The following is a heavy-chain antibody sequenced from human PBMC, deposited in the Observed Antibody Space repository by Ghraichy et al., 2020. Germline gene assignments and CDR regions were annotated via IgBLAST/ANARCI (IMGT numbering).Heavy chain of an antibody. V-gene: IGHV3-30*04. CDR2: ISYDGSNK. CDR1: GFTFSSYA. D-gene: IGHD2-2*01. J-gene: IGHJ4*02. Sequence: GGSLRLSCAASGFTFSSYAMHWVRQAPGKGLEWVAVISYDGSNKYYADSVKGRFTISRDNSKNTLYLQMNSLRAEDTAVYYCARGFHGFLSKLDYWGQGTLVTVSS. CDR3: ARGFHGFLSKLDY.